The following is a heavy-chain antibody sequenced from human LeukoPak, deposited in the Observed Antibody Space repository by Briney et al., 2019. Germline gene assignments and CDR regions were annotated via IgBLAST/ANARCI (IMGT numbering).Heavy chain of an antibody. J-gene: IGHJ4*02. CDR3: ARGYGSSESDSPAPV. D-gene: IGHD6-6*01. CDR2: ISSSSSYI. CDR1: GFTFSSYS. Sequence: PGGSLRLSCAASGFTFSSYSMNWVRQAPGKGLEWVSSISSSSSYIYYADSVKGRFTISRDNAKNSLYLQMNSLRAEDTAVYYCARGYGSSESDSPAPVWGQGTLVTVSS. V-gene: IGHV3-21*01.